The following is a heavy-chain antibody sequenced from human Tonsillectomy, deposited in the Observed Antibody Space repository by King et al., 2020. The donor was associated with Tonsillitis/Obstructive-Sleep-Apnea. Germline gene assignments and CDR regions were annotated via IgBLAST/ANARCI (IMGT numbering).Heavy chain of an antibody. CDR1: GFTFTTYA. Sequence: VQLLESGGGVVQPGRSLRLSCAASGFTFTTYAIHWVRQAPGKGLEWVAVISYDGSNEYYADSVKGRFTISRDTSKNTLYLQMNSLRAEDTAVYYCARVCAPYCSDGSCYPYYFDYWGQGTLVTVSS. D-gene: IGHD2-15*01. J-gene: IGHJ4*02. CDR2: ISYDGSNE. CDR3: ARVCAPYCSDGSCYPYYFDY. V-gene: IGHV3-30*01.